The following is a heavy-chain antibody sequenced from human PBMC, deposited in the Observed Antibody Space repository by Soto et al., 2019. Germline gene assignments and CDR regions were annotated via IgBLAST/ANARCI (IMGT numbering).Heavy chain of an antibody. J-gene: IGHJ4*02. CDR2: IFDSGST. D-gene: IGHD2-21*01. CDR3: ARGNPNCGGDCYAY. V-gene: IGHV4-31*03. Sequence: PSETLSLTCTVSGGSISSGGYYWSWIRQHPGKGLEWIGYIFDSGSTYYNPSLKSRVTISVDTSKNQFSLKLSSVIAADTAVYYCARGNPNCGGDCYAYWGQGTMVTVYS. CDR1: GGSISSGGYY.